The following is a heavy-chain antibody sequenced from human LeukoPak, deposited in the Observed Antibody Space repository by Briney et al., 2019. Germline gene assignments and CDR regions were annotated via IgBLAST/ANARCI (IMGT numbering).Heavy chain of an antibody. Sequence: PSETLSLTCSVSGGSFNKYYWAWTRQPPGQGLEWIGEINRSGNTNYNPSLNSRVTISVDMSKNQFSLRLSSVTAADTAVYFCARSGVTTVLYLDWGQGTLVTVSS. CDR3: ARSGVTTVLYLD. V-gene: IGHV4-34*01. D-gene: IGHD4-11*01. CDR1: GGSFNKYY. CDR2: INRSGNT. J-gene: IGHJ4*02.